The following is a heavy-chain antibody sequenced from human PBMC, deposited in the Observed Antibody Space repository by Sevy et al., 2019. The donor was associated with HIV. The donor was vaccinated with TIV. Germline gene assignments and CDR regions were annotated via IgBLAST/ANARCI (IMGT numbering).Heavy chain of an antibody. V-gene: IGHV3-33*08. J-gene: IGHJ4*02. CDR2: IWYDGSSK. CDR1: GFIFSTYG. CDR3: VSGASIVGAGNFAY. Sequence: GGSLRLSCGASGFIFSTYGMHWVRQAPGKGLEWVALIWYDGSSKYYADSVQGRFTISRDNSKNTLDLQMNSLRAEDTAVYYCVSGASIVGAGNFAYWGQGTLVTVSS. D-gene: IGHD1-26*01.